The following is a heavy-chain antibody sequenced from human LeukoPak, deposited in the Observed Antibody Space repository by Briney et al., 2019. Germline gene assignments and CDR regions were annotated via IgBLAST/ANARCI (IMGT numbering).Heavy chain of an antibody. CDR1: GFTFSSYA. J-gene: IGHJ5*02. Sequence: GGSLRLSCEGSGFTFSSYAMTWVRQAPGKGLEWVSGIVGSSGNTYYADSVKGRFTISRDISKSTLYLQMNSLRVEDTAQYYCAKDKIVGDGRWDFDHWGRRTLVTVSS. D-gene: IGHD1-26*01. CDR3: AKDKIVGDGRWDFDH. CDR2: IVGSSGNT. V-gene: IGHV3-23*01.